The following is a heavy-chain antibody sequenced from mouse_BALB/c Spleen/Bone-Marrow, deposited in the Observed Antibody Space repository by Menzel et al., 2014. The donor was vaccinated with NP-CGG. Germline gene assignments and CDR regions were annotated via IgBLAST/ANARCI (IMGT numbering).Heavy chain of an antibody. CDR1: GFNIKDTH. CDR3: PKDYGETVWFAY. CDR2: IDPAKGNT. J-gene: IGHJ3*01. D-gene: IGHD1-1*01. Sequence: EVKLEVSGAEVVMPGASVKLSCTASGFNIKDTHIHWVKQRPEQGLEWIGMIDPAKGNTKYDPKFQGKATITSDTSSNTAYLQLSSLPSKDVAVYYCPKDYGETVWFAYGRQWTLVTVSA. V-gene: IGHV14-3*02.